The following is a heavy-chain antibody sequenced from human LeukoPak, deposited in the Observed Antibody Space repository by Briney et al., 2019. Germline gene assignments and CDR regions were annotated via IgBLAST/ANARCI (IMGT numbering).Heavy chain of an antibody. D-gene: IGHD3-22*01. Sequence: PGGSLRLSCVASGFTIRNYWMHWVRQAPGKGLVWVSRISTDGSITTNADSVKGRFTFSRDNAKNTLYLQMNTLRAEDTAVYYCGRDRGYSDSSGSLDCWGQGTLVTVSS. J-gene: IGHJ4*02. CDR1: GFTIRNYW. V-gene: IGHV3-74*01. CDR3: GRDRGYSDSSGSLDC. CDR2: ISTDGSIT.